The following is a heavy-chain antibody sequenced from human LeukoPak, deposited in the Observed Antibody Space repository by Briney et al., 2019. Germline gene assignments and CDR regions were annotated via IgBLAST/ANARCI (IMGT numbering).Heavy chain of an antibody. CDR1: GCSISSYS. Sequence: SETLSLTCTASGCSISSYSWSLIRQPAGKGLEWIGRINTSGSTNYNPSLQSRVTISVDTSKNHFSLKLSTVTAADTAVHYCARGIAATGHAFDIWGQGTMVTVSS. CDR3: ARGIAATGHAFDI. D-gene: IGHD6-13*01. V-gene: IGHV4-4*07. CDR2: INTSGST. J-gene: IGHJ3*02.